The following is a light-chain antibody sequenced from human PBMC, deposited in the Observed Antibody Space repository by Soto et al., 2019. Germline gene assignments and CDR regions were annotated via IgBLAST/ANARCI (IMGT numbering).Light chain of an antibody. Sequence: QSALTRPRSVSGSPGQSVTFSCTGTNSDIGGYNYVSWYQQHPGNAPKLMIYEVSNRPSGVSNRFSGSKSGNTASLTISGLQAEVEADYYCSSYTISSTLVVFGGGTKLTVL. J-gene: IGLJ2*01. CDR3: SSYTISSTLVV. CDR2: EVS. CDR1: NSDIGGYNY. V-gene: IGLV2-14*01.